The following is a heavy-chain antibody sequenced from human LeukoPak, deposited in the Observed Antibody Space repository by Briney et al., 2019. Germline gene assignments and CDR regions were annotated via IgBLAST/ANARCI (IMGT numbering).Heavy chain of an antibody. D-gene: IGHD3-3*01. CDR3: ARVFTIFGVVITYYMDV. CDR2: ISTYNGNT. V-gene: IGHV1-18*01. CDR1: GYSFSNYG. J-gene: IGHJ6*03. Sequence: ASVKVSCKPSGYSFSNYGISWVRQAPGRGLEWMGWISTYNGNTNYAQKFQGRVTMTTDTSTSTAYMELRSLRFDDTAVYYCARVFTIFGVVITYYMDVWGKGTTATVSS.